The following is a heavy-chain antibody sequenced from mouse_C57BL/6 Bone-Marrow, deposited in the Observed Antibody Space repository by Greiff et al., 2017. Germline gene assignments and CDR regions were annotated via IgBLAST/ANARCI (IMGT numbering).Heavy chain of an antibody. D-gene: IGHD1-1*01. J-gene: IGHJ1*03. CDR3: SILLCRFDV. CDR1: GYTFTSYW. V-gene: IGHV1-61*01. Sequence: VQLPQPGAELVRPGSSVKLSCKASGYTFTSYWMDWVKQRPGQGLEWIGNIYPSASESHYNQKFKDKATLNVDKSSSTAYMQLSSLTSEDSAVYYCSILLCRFDVWGTGTTVTVSS. CDR2: IYPSASES.